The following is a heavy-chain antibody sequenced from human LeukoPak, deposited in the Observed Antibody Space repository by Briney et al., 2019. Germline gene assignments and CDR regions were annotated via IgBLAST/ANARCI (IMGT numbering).Heavy chain of an antibody. J-gene: IGHJ6*02. CDR3: ARDGWYCSSTSCYTWPYYYGMDV. Sequence: GGSLRLSCAASGFTFSSYGMHWVRQAPGKGLEWVAVISYDGSNKYYADSVKGRFTISRDNSKNTLYLQMNSLRAEDTAVYYCARDGWYCSSTSCYTWPYYYGMDVWGQGTTVTVSS. D-gene: IGHD2-2*02. CDR1: GFTFSSYG. V-gene: IGHV3-30*03. CDR2: ISYDGSNK.